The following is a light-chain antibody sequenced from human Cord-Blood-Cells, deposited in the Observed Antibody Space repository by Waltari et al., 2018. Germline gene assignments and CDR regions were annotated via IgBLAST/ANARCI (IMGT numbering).Light chain of an antibody. CDR1: QSVSSSD. CDR3: QQYGSSPWT. CDR2: GAS. Sequence: EIVLTQSPGTLSLSPGASATLSCRASQSVSSSDLAWYQQKPGQGPRLLIYGASSRATGIPDRFSGSGSGTDFTLTISRLEPEDFAVYYCQQYGSSPWTFGQGTKVEIK. J-gene: IGKJ1*01. V-gene: IGKV3-20*01.